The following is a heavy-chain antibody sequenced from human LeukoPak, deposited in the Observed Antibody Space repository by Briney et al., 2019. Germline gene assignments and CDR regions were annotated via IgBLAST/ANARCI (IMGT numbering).Heavy chain of an antibody. V-gene: IGHV1-46*01. CDR3: ARDGSPLYDFWSGYPNNWFDP. Sequence: ASVKVSCKASGYTFTSYYMHWLRQAPGQGLEWMGIINPIGGSTSYAHNFHCRVTMNRDTSTSTVYMEMSRLRSEDTAVYYCARDGSPLYDFWSGYPNNWFDPWGQGTLVTVSS. J-gene: IGHJ5*02. CDR2: INPIGGST. CDR1: GYTFTSYY. D-gene: IGHD3-3*01.